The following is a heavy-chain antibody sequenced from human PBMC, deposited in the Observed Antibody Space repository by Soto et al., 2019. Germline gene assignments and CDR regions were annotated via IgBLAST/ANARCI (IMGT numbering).Heavy chain of an antibody. J-gene: IGHJ2*01. CDR1: GGSINTAGDY. CDR2: IHSSGSI. V-gene: IGHV4-31*03. CDR3: VRGKRGPRYFDL. D-gene: IGHD3-10*01. Sequence: QVQLMESGPGLVRPSQTLSLTCTVSGGSINTAGDYWNWMRQRPGEGLEWIESIHSSGSIYYTPSLKGRVQVSAATSTTQFALRLDSVTAAGTAVYYCVRGKRGPRYFDLWGRGNLVAVSS.